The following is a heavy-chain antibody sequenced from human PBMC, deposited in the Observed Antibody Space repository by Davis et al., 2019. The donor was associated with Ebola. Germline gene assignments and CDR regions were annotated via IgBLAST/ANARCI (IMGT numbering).Heavy chain of an antibody. CDR3: ARDGPNYDVDY. D-gene: IGHD3-22*01. CDR2: ISGTGGST. CDR1: GFTFNSYG. V-gene: IGHV3-23*01. Sequence: GESLKISCAASGFTFNSYGLSWVRQAPGKGLEWVSTISGTGGSTYYADSVRGRFTISRDNSKNTLYLQMNSLRVDDTAVYFCARDGPNYDVDYWGQGTLVTVSA. J-gene: IGHJ4*02.